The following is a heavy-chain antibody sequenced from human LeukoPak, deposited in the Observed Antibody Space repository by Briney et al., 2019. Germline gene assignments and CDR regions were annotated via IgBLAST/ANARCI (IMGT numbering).Heavy chain of an antibody. Sequence: PGGSLRLSCAASGFTFSGSAMHWVRQASGKGLEWVGRIRSKANSYATAYAASVKGRFPISRDDSKNTAYLQMNSLKTEDTAVYYCTRLPSSAIAHRQSFFDYWGQGTLVTVSS. CDR1: GFTFSGSA. CDR3: TRLPSSAIAHRQSFFDY. D-gene: IGHD6-13*01. V-gene: IGHV3-73*01. J-gene: IGHJ4*02. CDR2: IRSKANSYAT.